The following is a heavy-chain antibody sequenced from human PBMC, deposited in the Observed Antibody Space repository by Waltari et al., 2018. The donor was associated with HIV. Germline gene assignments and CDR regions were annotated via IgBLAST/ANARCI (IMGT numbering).Heavy chain of an antibody. CDR3: TTFEMGSTRNY. Sequence: DVQLVESGGGLVKPGGSLRLSCAVSGITFKNAWLSWVRQGPGKGQQWLGHIRSKSYGGTTDYAAPVRGRFTISTDDLNNTMSLEMKSLKVEDTGVYYCTTFEMGSTRNYWGQGTLVTVSS. V-gene: IGHV3-15*01. J-gene: IGHJ4*02. CDR2: IRSKSYGGTT. D-gene: IGHD1-26*01. CDR1: GITFKNAW.